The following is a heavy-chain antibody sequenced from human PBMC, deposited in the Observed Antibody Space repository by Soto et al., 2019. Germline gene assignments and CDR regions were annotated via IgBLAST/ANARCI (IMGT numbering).Heavy chain of an antibody. V-gene: IGHV1-18*01. D-gene: IGHD2-2*01. CDR1: GYTFTSYG. CDR2: ISAYNGNT. CDR3: ARIGYCSSTSCRNYYYYGMDV. Sequence: VKVSCKASGYTFTSYGISWVRQAPGQGLEWMGWISAYNGNTNYAQKLQGRVTMTTDTSTSTAYMELRSLRSDDRAVYYCARIGYCSSTSCRNYYYYGMDVWDQGTTVSFSS. J-gene: IGHJ6*02.